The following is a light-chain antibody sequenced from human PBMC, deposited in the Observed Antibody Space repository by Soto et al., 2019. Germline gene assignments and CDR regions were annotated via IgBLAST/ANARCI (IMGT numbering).Light chain of an antibody. V-gene: IGLV2-23*02. CDR3: CSYAGSRNVV. CDR2: EVS. CDR1: SSDVGSYNL. J-gene: IGLJ2*01. Sequence: QSVLTQPASVSGSPGQSITISCTGTSSDVGSYNLVSWYQQHPGKAPKLMIYEVSKRPSGVSNRFSGSKSGNTASLTISGLQDEDEADYYCCSYAGSRNVVFGGGTQVTVL.